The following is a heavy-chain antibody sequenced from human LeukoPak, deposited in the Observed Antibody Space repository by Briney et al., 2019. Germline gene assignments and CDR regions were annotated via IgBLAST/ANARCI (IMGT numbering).Heavy chain of an antibody. CDR3: ARDTVTTYYYYMDV. Sequence: GGSLRLSCAASGFTFSSYTMSWVRQAPGKGLEWVSSISASGSYIYYADSVKGRFTISRDNAKNSLYLQMNSLRAEDTAVYYCARDTVTTYYYYMDVWGKGTTVTVSS. CDR1: GFTFSSYT. D-gene: IGHD4-11*01. J-gene: IGHJ6*03. CDR2: ISASGSYI. V-gene: IGHV3-21*01.